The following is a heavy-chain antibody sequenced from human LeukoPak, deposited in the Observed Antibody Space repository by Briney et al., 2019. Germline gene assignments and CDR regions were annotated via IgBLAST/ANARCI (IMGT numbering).Heavy chain of an antibody. CDR2: ISSSGSTI. V-gene: IGHV3-48*03. Sequence: GGSLRLSCAASGFTFSSYEMNWVRQAPGKGLEWVSYISSSGSTIYYADSVKGRFTISRDNAKNSLYLQMDSLRAEDTAVYYCALHEYYLGVDYWGQGTLVTVSS. CDR1: GFTFSSYE. J-gene: IGHJ4*02. CDR3: ALHEYYLGVDY. D-gene: IGHD3-16*01.